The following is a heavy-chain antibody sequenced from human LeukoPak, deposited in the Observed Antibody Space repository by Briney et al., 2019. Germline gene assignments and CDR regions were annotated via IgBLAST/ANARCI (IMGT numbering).Heavy chain of an antibody. D-gene: IGHD3-3*01. CDR1: GYTFTSYD. CDR2: MNPNSGNT. V-gene: IGHV1-8*03. CDR3: ARALPFYDFWGGLYGFDP. Sequence: GASVKVSCKASGYTFTSYDINWVRQATGQGLEWMGWMNPNSGNTGYAQKFQGRVTITRNTSISTAYMELSSLRSEDTAVYYCARALPFYDFWGGLYGFDPWGQGTLVTVSS. J-gene: IGHJ5*02.